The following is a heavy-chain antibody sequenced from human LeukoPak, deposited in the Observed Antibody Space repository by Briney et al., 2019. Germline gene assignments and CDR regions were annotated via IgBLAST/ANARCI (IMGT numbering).Heavy chain of an antibody. J-gene: IGHJ4*02. Sequence: SETLSLTCIVPGGPISSGDYYWNWIRQPPGKGLAWIGYIYYSGSTYYNPSLKSRLTISVDTSKNQFSLRLSSVTAADTAVYYCARVAVVAARPGSVDYWGQGTLVTVSS. V-gene: IGHV4-30-4*08. CDR1: GGPISSGDYY. CDR3: ARVAVVAARPGSVDY. CDR2: IYYSGST. D-gene: IGHD6-6*01.